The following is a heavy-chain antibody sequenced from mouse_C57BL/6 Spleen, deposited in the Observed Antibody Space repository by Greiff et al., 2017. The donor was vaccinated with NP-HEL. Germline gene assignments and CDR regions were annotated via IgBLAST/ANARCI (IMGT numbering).Heavy chain of an antibody. CDR2: ISDGGSYT. Sequence: EVHLVESGGGLVKPGGSLKLSCAASGFTFSSYAMSWVRQTPEKRLEWVATISDGGSYTYYPDNVKGRFTISRDNAKNNLYLQMSHLKSEDTAMYYCARENDFFDYWGQGTTLTVSS. J-gene: IGHJ2*01. D-gene: IGHD2-4*01. CDR3: ARENDFFDY. CDR1: GFTFSSYA. V-gene: IGHV5-4*01.